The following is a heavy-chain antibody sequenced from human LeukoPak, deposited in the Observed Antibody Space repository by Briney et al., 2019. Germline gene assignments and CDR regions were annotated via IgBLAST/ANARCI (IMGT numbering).Heavy chain of an antibody. Sequence: PSETLSLTCTVSGGSMGSYYWAWIRQPAGKGLEWIGRIYSAGTTTYNPALKSRVTISIDMSKNQFSLTLRSMTAADTAVYYCARDKAWLDPWGQGTLVTVSS. D-gene: IGHD5-12*01. V-gene: IGHV4-4*07. CDR2: IYSAGTT. J-gene: IGHJ5*02. CDR3: ARDKAWLDP. CDR1: GGSMGSYY.